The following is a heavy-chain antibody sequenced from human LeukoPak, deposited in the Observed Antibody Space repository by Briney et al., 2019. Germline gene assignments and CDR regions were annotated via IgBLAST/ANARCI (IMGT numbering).Heavy chain of an antibody. CDR1: GFTFSDYY. Sequence: GGSLRLSCAASGFTFSDYYMSWIRQAPGKGLEWVSYISSSGSTIYYADSVKGRFTISRDNAKNSLYLQMNSLRAEDTAVYYCARGRRVVRYYYYMDVWGKGTTVTVSS. J-gene: IGHJ6*03. CDR2: ISSSGSTI. V-gene: IGHV3-11*04. D-gene: IGHD3-3*01. CDR3: ARGRRVVRYYYYMDV.